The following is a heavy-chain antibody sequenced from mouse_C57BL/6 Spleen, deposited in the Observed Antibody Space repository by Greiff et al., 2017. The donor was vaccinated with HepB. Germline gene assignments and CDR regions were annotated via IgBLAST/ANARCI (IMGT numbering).Heavy chain of an antibody. D-gene: IGHD1-1*01. Sequence: EVKVEESGGGLVKPGGSLKLSCAASGFTFSSYAMSWVRQTPEKRLEWVATISDGGSYTYYPDNVKGRFTISRDNAKNNLYLQMSHLKSEDTAMYYCARGYYYGSSHWYFDVWGTGTTVTVSS. CDR3: ARGYYYGSSHWYFDV. V-gene: IGHV5-4*03. CDR1: GFTFSSYA. CDR2: ISDGGSYT. J-gene: IGHJ1*03.